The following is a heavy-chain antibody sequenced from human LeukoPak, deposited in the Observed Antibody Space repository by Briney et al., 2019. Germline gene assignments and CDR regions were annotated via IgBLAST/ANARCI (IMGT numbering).Heavy chain of an antibody. D-gene: IGHD6-6*01. Sequence: GGSLRLSCAASGFSVSSNYMSWVRQAPGKGLEWVSVIDNGGNTYYAGSVKGRFTISRDNSKNTLYLQMNSLRAEDTAVYYCARDGSARSLGNWGQGTLVTVSS. CDR2: IDNGGNT. CDR3: ARDGSARSLGN. CDR1: GFSVSSNY. V-gene: IGHV3-53*01. J-gene: IGHJ4*02.